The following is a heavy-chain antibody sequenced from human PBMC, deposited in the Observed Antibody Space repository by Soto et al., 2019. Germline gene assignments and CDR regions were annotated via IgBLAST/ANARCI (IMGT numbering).Heavy chain of an antibody. V-gene: IGHV3-33*01. CDR1: GFTFSSYG. Sequence: QVQLVESGGGVVQPGRSLRLSCAASGFTFSSYGIHWVRQAPGKGLEWVAVIYYDGSNKYYADSVKGRFTISRDNSKNTLYLQMTSLRADGTAVYYCARGRGVATTMGWFDPWGQGTLVTVSS. J-gene: IGHJ5*02. CDR2: IYYDGSNK. D-gene: IGHD5-12*01. CDR3: ARGRGVATTMGWFDP.